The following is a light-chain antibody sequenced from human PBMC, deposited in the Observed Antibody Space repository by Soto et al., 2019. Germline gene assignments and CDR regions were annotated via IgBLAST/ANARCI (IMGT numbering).Light chain of an antibody. CDR1: QSIGSW. CDR3: QQYNSSHWT. V-gene: IGKV1-5*03. Sequence: DIHMTQSPATLYASVGDRVTITCRASQSIGSWVAWYQQKPGKAPNFLIYKASSLESGVPPRFSGSGSCKEFTLAISSLQPDDFATYHCQQYNSSHWTVGQGTKVDIK. CDR2: KAS. J-gene: IGKJ1*01.